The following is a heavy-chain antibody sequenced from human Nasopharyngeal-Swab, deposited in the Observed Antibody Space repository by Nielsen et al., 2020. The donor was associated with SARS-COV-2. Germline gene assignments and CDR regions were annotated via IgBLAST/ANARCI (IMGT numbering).Heavy chain of an antibody. Sequence: TRSLTGAVYGGSFSGYYWSWIRQPPGKGLEWIGEINHSGSTNYNPSLKSRVTISVDTSKNQFSLKLSSVTAADTAVYYCARSLAAAGYDYWGQGTLVTVSS. CDR3: ARSLAAAGYDY. J-gene: IGHJ4*02. V-gene: IGHV4-34*01. CDR1: GGSFSGYY. CDR2: INHSGST. D-gene: IGHD6-13*01.